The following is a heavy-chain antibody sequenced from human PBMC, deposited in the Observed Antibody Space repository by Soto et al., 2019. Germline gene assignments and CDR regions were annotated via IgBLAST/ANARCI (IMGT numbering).Heavy chain of an antibody. V-gene: IGHV3-73*01. CDR1: GFTFSGSA. CDR2: IRSKANSYAT. D-gene: IGHD3-22*01. J-gene: IGHJ4*02. CDR3: AKEYYYDSSGSPMDY. Sequence: TGGSLRLSCAASGFTFSGSAMHWVRQASGKGLEWVGRIRSKANSYATAYAASVKGRFTISRDVSKNTLYLQMNSLRAEDTAVYYCAKEYYYDSSGSPMDYWGQGTLVTVSS.